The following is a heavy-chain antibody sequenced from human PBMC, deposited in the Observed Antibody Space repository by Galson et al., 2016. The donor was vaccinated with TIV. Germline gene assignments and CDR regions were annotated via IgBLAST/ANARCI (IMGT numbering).Heavy chain of an antibody. D-gene: IGHD3-10*01. Sequence: SVKVSCKASGGTFSNYAITWVRQAPGQGLEWMGRILPIYGTTVYAQTFQDRRTLTAERSTGTANMELSSQRSEGTAMLYCARGSPYCSRTPGSFAIWGQGTPVTVSA. V-gene: IGHV1-69*06. CDR2: ILPIYGTT. J-gene: IGHJ3*02. CDR3: ARGSPYCSRTPGSFAI. CDR1: GGTFSNYA.